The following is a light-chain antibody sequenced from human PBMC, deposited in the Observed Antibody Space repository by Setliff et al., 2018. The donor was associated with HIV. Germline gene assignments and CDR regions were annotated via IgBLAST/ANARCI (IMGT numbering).Light chain of an antibody. CDR1: SSDVGGYNS. CDR2: EVR. J-gene: IGLJ1*01. Sequence: QSALTQPASVSGSPGQSITISCTGTSSDVGGYNSVSWYQQHPGKAPKLILFEVRNRPSGVSNRFSGSKSGNTASLTISGLRAEDEADYYCSSSAITITLPFGTGTKVTVL. CDR3: SSSAITITLP. V-gene: IGLV2-14*01.